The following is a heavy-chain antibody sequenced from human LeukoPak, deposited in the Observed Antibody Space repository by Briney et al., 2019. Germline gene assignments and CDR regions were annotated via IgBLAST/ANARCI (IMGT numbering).Heavy chain of an antibody. CDR1: GGSISSYY. CDR3: ARGELGWSSGYYDY. CDR2: IYYSGST. Sequence: SETLSLTCTVSGGSISSYYWSWIRQPPGKGLEWIGYIYYSGSTNYNPSLKSRVTISVDTSENQFSLKLSSVTAADTAVYYCARGELGWSSGYYDYWGQGTLVTVSS. V-gene: IGHV4-59*01. D-gene: IGHD3-22*01. J-gene: IGHJ4*02.